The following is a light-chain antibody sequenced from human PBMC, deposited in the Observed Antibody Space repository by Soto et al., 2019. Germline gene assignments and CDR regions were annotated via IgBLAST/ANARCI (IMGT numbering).Light chain of an antibody. Sequence: DIHLTQSPSFLSASVGDRVTITCRPSQAVPNNMAWYHQKPGKPPKLLIYEESTLHSGVPSRFSGRKSGTQFTLTIDSLQPEDFATYYWQQVKTYPRTFGGGTKVEIK. J-gene: IGKJ4*01. V-gene: IGKV1-9*01. CDR1: QAVPNN. CDR2: EES. CDR3: QQVKTYPRT.